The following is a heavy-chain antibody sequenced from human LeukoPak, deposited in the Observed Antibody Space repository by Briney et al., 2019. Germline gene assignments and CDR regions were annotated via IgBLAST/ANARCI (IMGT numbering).Heavy chain of an antibody. CDR2: INPNSGGT. Sequence: ASVKVSCKASGYTFTGYYMQWVRQAPGQGLEWMGWINPNSGGTNYAQKFQGRVTMTRDTSISTAYMELSRLRSDDTAVYYCARYCSGGSCLKYFQHWGQGTLVTVSS. J-gene: IGHJ1*01. CDR1: GYTFTGYY. V-gene: IGHV1-2*02. CDR3: ARYCSGGSCLKYFQH. D-gene: IGHD2-15*01.